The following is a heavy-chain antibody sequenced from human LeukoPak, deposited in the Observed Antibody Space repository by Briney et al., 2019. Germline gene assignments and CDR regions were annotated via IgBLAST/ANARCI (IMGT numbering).Heavy chain of an antibody. Sequence: GESLDSPCKGSGYSFTSYWIGWVRQLPGKGLEWMGIIYPGDSDTRYSPSFQGQVTISADKSISTAYLQWSSLKASDTAMYYCARRVSVSGTLYWFVTWGERALWSVSS. CDR2: IYPGDSDT. CDR3: ARRVSVSGTLYWFVT. D-gene: IGHD6-19*01. V-gene: IGHV5-51*01. J-gene: IGHJ5*02. CDR1: GYSFTSYW.